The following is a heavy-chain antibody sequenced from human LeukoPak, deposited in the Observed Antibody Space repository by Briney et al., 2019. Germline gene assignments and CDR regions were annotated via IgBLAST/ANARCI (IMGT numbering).Heavy chain of an antibody. D-gene: IGHD2-2*01. CDR2: IPYDGSNK. J-gene: IGHJ4*02. V-gene: IGHV3-30*02. CDR3: AKAYCGSTICYGGGKIDY. Sequence: QPGGSLRLSCAASGFTFINYGMHWVRQAPGKGLEWVTFIPYDGSNKYYADSVKGRFTISRDNSKSTLYLQMNSLRAEDTAVYYCAKAYCGSTICYGGGKIDYWGQGTLVTVSS. CDR1: GFTFINYG.